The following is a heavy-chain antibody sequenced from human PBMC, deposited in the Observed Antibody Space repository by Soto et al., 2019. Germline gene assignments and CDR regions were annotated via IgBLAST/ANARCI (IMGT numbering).Heavy chain of an antibody. D-gene: IGHD2-21*01. J-gene: IGHJ5*01. Sequence: GGSLRLSCAASGFTFDDYAMHWVRQVPGKGLEWVSGINWNSGSIGYADSVKGRFAISRDNAKNSLHLQMNSLRAEDTAFYYCGRVVEGATRHTDPDSWGQGILVTVSS. CDR1: GFTFDDYA. V-gene: IGHV3-9*01. CDR2: INWNSGSI. CDR3: GRVVEGATRHTDPDS.